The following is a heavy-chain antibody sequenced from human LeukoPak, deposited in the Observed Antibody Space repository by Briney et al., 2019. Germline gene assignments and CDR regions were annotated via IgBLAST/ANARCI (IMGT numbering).Heavy chain of an antibody. D-gene: IGHD3-22*01. CDR1: GFTVSSNY. V-gene: IGHV3-66*01. J-gene: IGHJ4*02. CDR3: AREWLPKGPFDY. Sequence: PGGSLRPSCAASGFTVSSNYMSWVRQAPGKGLEWVSVIYSGGSTYYADSVKGRFTISRDNSKNTLYLQMNSLRAEDTAVYYCAREWLPKGPFDYWGQGTLVTVSS. CDR2: IYSGGST.